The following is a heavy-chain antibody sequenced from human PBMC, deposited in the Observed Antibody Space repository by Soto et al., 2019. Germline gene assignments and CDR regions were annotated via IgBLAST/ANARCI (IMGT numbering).Heavy chain of an antibody. V-gene: IGHV1-3*01. Sequence: QVQLVQSGAEVKKPGASVKVSCKASGYTFTSYAMHWVRQAPGQRLEWMGWINAGNGNTKYSQKLQGRVTITRDTAACTAYMELSSLRSEDTAVYYCARDVAAAGLDYWGQGTLVTVSS. D-gene: IGHD6-13*01. CDR2: INAGNGNT. CDR3: ARDVAAAGLDY. J-gene: IGHJ4*02. CDR1: GYTFTSYA.